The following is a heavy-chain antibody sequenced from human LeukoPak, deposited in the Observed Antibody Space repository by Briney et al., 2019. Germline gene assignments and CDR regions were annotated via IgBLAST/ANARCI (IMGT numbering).Heavy chain of an antibody. CDR3: ARGVRGVVVVPAARIRFDP. D-gene: IGHD2-2*01. CDR1: GGSFSGYY. J-gene: IGHJ5*02. Sequence: SETLSLTCAVYGGSFSGYYWSWIRQPPGKGLEWIGEINHSGSTNYNPSLKSRVTISVDTSKNQFSLKLSSVTAADTAVYYCARGVRGVVVVPAARIRFDPWGQGTLVTVSS. V-gene: IGHV4-34*01. CDR2: INHSGST.